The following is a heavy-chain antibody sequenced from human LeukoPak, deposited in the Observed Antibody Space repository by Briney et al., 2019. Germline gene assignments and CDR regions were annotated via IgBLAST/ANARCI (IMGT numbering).Heavy chain of an antibody. D-gene: IGHD1-14*01. J-gene: IGHJ4*02. CDR3: ARDSRRADY. CDR2: ISYDGSNK. CDR1: GFTFSSYA. V-gene: IGHV3-30-3*01. Sequence: PGGSLRLSCAASGFTFSSYAMHWVRQAPGKGLEWVAVISYDGSNKYYADSVKGRFTISRDNSKYTLYLQMNSLRAEDTAVYYCARDSRRADYWGQGTLVTVSS.